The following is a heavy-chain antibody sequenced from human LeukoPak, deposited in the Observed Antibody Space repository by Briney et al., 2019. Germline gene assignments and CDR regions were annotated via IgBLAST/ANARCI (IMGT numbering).Heavy chain of an antibody. V-gene: IGHV3-21*01. CDR1: GFTLSSYS. J-gene: IGHJ4*02. CDR2: ISSSSSYI. CDR3: ARDHDRFNVLYYFDY. D-gene: IGHD1-1*01. Sequence: PGGSLRLSCAASGFTLSSYSMNWVRQAPGKGLEWVSSISSSSSYIYYADSVKGRFTISRDNAKNSLYLQMNSLRAEDTAVYYCARDHDRFNVLYYFDYWGQGTLVTVSS.